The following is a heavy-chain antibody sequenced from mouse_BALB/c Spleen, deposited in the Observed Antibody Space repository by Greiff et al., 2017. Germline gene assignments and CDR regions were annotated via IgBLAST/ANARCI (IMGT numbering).Heavy chain of an antibody. D-gene: IGHD2-4*01. Sequence: EVQGVESGGGLVQPGGSRKLSCAASGFTFSSFGMHWVRQAPEKGLEWVAYISSGSSTIYYADTVKGRFTISRDNPKNTLFLQMTSLRSEDTAMYYCARGGIYYDYDFDYWGQGTTLTVSS. CDR3: ARGGIYYDYDFDY. CDR1: GFTFSSFG. CDR2: ISSGSSTI. V-gene: IGHV5-17*02. J-gene: IGHJ2*01.